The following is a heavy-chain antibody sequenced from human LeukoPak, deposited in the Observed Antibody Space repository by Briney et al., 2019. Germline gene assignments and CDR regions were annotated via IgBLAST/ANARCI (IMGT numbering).Heavy chain of an antibody. CDR1: GYSFTSYW. CDR3: ARHHGSSPKAFDI. Sequence: GESLKISCKGSGYSFTSYWIGWMRQMPGKGLEWMGIIYPGDSDTRYSPSFQGQVTISADKSITTAYLQWSSLKASDTAMYYCARHHGSSPKAFDIWGQGTMVTVSS. CDR2: IYPGDSDT. V-gene: IGHV5-51*01. J-gene: IGHJ3*02. D-gene: IGHD2-2*03.